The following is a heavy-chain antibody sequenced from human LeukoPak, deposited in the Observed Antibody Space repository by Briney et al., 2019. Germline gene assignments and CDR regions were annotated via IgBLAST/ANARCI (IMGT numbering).Heavy chain of an antibody. Sequence: GESLKISCKGSGYIFTSYWIGWVRQMPGKGLEWMGIIYPGDSDTRYSPSFQGQVTISADNSISTAYLQWSSLKASDTAMYYCARPYYYDSSGHGYYFDYWGQGTLVTVSS. CDR3: ARPYYYDSSGHGYYFDY. V-gene: IGHV5-51*01. CDR2: IYPGDSDT. CDR1: GYIFTSYW. J-gene: IGHJ4*02. D-gene: IGHD3-22*01.